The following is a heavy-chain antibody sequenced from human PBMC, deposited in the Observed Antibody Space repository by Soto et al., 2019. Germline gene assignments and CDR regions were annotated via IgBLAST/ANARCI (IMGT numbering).Heavy chain of an antibody. V-gene: IGHV5-10-1*01. J-gene: IGHJ6*02. D-gene: IGHD5-18*01. CDR2: IDPSDSYT. Sequence: EVQLVQSGAEVKKPGESLRISCKGSGYSFTSYWISWVRQMPGKGLEWMGRIDPSDSYTNYSPSFQGHVTISADKSISTAYLQWSSLKASDTVMYYCARTSMQSRGYSYGHGGMDVWGQGTTVTVSS. CDR1: GYSFTSYW. CDR3: ARTSMQSRGYSYGHGGMDV.